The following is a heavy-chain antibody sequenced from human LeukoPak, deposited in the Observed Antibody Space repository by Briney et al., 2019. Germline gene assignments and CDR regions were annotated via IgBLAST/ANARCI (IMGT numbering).Heavy chain of an antibody. CDR1: GGSISSYY. CDR3: ARAITYYDIFDY. CDR2: IYYSGST. V-gene: IGHV4-59*08. D-gene: IGHD3-9*01. J-gene: IGHJ4*02. Sequence: SETLSLTCTVSGGSISSYYWSWIRQPPGKGLEWIGYIYYSGSTNYNPSLKSRVTISVDTSKNQFSLKLSSVTAADTAVYYCARAITYYDIFDYWGQGTLVTVSS.